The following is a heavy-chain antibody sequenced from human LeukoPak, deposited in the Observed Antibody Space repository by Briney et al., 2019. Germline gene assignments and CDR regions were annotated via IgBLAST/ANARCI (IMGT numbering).Heavy chain of an antibody. CDR1: GFTFSSYS. V-gene: IGHV3-21*01. CDR3: ARASYSSPGAFDI. D-gene: IGHD6-13*01. CDR2: ISSSSSYI. J-gene: IGHJ3*02. Sequence: GGSLRLPCAASGFTFSSYSMNWVRQAPGRGLEWVSSISSSSSYIYYADSVKGRFTISRDNAKNSLYLQMNSLRAEDTAVYYCARASYSSPGAFDIWGQGTMVTVSS.